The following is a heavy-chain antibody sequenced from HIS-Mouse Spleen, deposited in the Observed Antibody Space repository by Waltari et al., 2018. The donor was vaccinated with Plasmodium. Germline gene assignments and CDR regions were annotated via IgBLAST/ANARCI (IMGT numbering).Heavy chain of an antibody. CDR2: IYSGGST. J-gene: IGHJ3*02. Sequence: EVQLVESGGGLIQPGGSLSLPCAAAGFTVRRYYLGWVRQAPGKGLEWVSVIYSGGSTYYADSVKGRFTISRDNSKNTLYLQMNSLRAEDTAVYYCARDLTDAFDIWGQGTMVTVSS. V-gene: IGHV3-53*01. CDR1: GFTVRRYY. CDR3: ARDLTDAFDI.